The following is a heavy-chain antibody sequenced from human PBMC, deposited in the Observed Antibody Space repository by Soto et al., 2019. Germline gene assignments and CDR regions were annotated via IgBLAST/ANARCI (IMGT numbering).Heavy chain of an antibody. Sequence: SVQVSFKAYGGPFSSYAVSWVRQAPGQGLEWMGGIIPIFATTNYAQKFHVRVTITAYESTSTAYMELSSLKSEDTALYYCARVTDNYGMDVWGQGTTVTVSS. J-gene: IGHJ6*01. CDR1: GGPFSSYA. CDR2: IIPIFATT. V-gene: IGHV1-69*13. CDR3: ARVTDNYGMDV.